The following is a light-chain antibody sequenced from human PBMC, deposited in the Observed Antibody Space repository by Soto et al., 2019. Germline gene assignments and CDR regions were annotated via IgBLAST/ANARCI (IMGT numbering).Light chain of an antibody. Sequence: QSVLTQPPSASETPGQRVTIFCSGSSSNIGSTSVNWYQHLPGTAPKLLIYSNNQRPSGVPDRFSGSKSGTSASLAIRGLQSGDEADYYCAAWDDSLNGWVFGGGTKLTVL. V-gene: IGLV1-44*01. CDR2: SNN. J-gene: IGLJ3*02. CDR1: SSNIGSTS. CDR3: AAWDDSLNGWV.